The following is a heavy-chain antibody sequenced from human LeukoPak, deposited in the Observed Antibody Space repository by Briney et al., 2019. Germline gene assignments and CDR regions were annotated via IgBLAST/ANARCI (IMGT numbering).Heavy chain of an antibody. CDR2: IYSGGST. CDR3: ARGGRRGGDSNPIDY. CDR1: GFTVSSNY. V-gene: IGHV3-66*01. D-gene: IGHD2-21*02. J-gene: IGHJ4*02. Sequence: GGSLRLFCAASGFTVSSNYMSWVRQAPGKGLEWVSVIYSGGSTYYADSVKGRFTISRDNAKNTLYLQMDSLRAEDTAMYYCARGGRRGGDSNPIDYWGQGTLVTVSS.